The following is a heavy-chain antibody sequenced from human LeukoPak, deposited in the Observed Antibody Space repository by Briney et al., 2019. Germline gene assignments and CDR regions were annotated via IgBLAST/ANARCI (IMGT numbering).Heavy chain of an antibody. CDR3: ARDGYLVVPAAMASWFDP. Sequence: SETLSLTCTVSGGSISSYYRSWIRQPAGKGLEWSGRIYTSGSTNYNPSLKSRVTMSVDTSKNQFSLKLSSVTAADTAVYYCARDGYLVVPAAMASWFDPSGQGTLVTVSS. D-gene: IGHD2-2*01. J-gene: IGHJ5*02. CDR1: GGSISSYY. V-gene: IGHV4-4*07. CDR2: IYTSGST.